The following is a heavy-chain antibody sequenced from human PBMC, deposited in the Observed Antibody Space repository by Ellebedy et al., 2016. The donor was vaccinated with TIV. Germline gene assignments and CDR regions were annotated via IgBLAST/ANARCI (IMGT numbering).Heavy chain of an antibody. V-gene: IGHV1-3*01. D-gene: IGHD1-26*01. CDR1: GYRFHHYA. CDR2: IFAGTGQT. J-gene: IGHJ5*02. CDR3: ARDSTKGASASIRFAP. Sequence: AASVKVSCTASGYRFHHYAIHWVRQAPGQTLEWLGWIFAGTGQTKYSQKFQDRVTITRDISASAAYMDLSSLRSEDTAVYYCARDSTKGASASIRFAPWGQGTLVIVSS.